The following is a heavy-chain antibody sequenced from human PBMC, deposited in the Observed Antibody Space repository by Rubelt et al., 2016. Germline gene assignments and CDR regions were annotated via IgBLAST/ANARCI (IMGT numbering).Heavy chain of an antibody. J-gene: IGHJ4*02. Sequence: EDGGGVVQPGRSLRLSCAASGFTFSSYGMHWVRQAPGKGLEWVAVISYDGSNKYYADSVKGRFTISRDNSKNTLYLQMNSLRAEDTAVYYCAKDFEGQQLLPFDYWGQGTLVTVSS. D-gene: IGHD6-13*01. CDR2: ISYDGSNK. CDR1: GFTFSSYG. V-gene: IGHV3-30*18. CDR3: AKDFEGQQLLPFDY.